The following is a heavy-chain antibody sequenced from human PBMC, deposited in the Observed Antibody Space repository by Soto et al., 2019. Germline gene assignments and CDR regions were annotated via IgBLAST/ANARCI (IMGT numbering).Heavy chain of an antibody. CDR2: IYYSGST. D-gene: IGHD2-21*02. Sequence: SETLSLTCTFSGGYISDRNWWGWVRQAPGKGLEWIGSIYYSGSTYYNPSLKSRVTISVDTSKNQFSLKLSSVTAADTAVYYCNRVVVTAWFDYWGQGTLVTVSS. CDR1: GGYISDRNW. V-gene: IGHV4-39*01. J-gene: IGHJ5*01. CDR3: NRVVVTAWFDY.